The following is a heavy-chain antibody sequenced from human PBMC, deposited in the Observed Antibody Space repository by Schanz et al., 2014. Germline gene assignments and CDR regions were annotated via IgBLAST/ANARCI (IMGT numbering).Heavy chain of an antibody. CDR3: ATASSPVREAGAGSSFHL. V-gene: IGHV3-15*01. CDR2: IKSKTDGETT. Sequence: EVQVVQSGGGLVKPGGSLRLSCAASTSIFNHAWMSWVRQAPGKGLEWLGRIKSKTDGETTDYAAPVKGRFSISRDDSQSTLYLQMNSLKIEDTAVYYCATASSPVREAGAGSSFHLWGQGTLVTVSP. CDR1: TSIFNHAW. D-gene: IGHD6-13*01. J-gene: IGHJ5*02.